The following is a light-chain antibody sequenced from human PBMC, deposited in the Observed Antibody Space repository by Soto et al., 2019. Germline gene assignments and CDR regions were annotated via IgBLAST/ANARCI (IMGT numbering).Light chain of an antibody. V-gene: IGKV3-11*01. CDR1: QSISSS. CDR3: QQRADWRPYT. J-gene: IGKJ2*01. Sequence: EILLTQSPATLSLSPGERATLTCRASQSISSSLAWYQQKPGQAPRLLIYDSFNRNSGTPARFSGSGSGTDFTLTISSVEPEVFAIYYCQQRADWRPYTFGRGTKLEIK. CDR2: DSF.